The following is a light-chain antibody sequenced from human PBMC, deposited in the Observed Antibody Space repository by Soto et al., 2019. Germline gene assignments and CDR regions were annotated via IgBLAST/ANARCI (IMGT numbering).Light chain of an antibody. V-gene: IGKV1-5*01. CDR1: QSISSW. CDR2: DAS. Sequence: DIQMTQSPSTLSASVGDSVTITCRASQSISSWLAWYQQKPGKAPKLLIYDASSLERGVPSRFSGSGSGTDFTLTVSSLQPEDFATYYCQQSYTSRITFGLGTRLEIK. J-gene: IGKJ5*01. CDR3: QQSYTSRIT.